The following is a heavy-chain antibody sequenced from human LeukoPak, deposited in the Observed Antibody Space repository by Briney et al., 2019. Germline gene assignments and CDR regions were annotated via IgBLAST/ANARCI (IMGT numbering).Heavy chain of an antibody. J-gene: IGHJ4*02. CDR2: IYPGDSDA. D-gene: IGHD4-17*01. CDR3: ATKLHGDYFDY. V-gene: IGHV5-51*01. Sequence: GESLKISCKGSGYSFANYWIGWVRQMPGKGLEWMGFIYPGDSDARYSPSFQGQVTLSADKSTNTAYLQWSSLRASDTAMYYCATKLHGDYFDYWGQGSLVTVSS. CDR1: GYSFANYW.